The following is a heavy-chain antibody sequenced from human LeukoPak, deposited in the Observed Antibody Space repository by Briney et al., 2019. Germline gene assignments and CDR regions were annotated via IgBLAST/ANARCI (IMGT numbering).Heavy chain of an antibody. Sequence: AAVKVSCKASGYTFTSYDINWVRPATGQGLEWMGWMNPNSGNTGYAQKFQGRVTITRNTSISTAYMELSSLRSEDTAVYYCARGGWQWLVPSGYYYYMDVWGKGTTVTVSS. V-gene: IGHV1-8*03. CDR1: GYTFTSYD. CDR3: ARGGWQWLVPSGYYYYMDV. D-gene: IGHD6-19*01. CDR2: MNPNSGNT. J-gene: IGHJ6*03.